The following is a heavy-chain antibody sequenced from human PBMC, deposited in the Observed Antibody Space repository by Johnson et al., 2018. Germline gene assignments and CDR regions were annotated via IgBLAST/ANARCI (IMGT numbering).Heavy chain of an antibody. J-gene: IGHJ6*02. Sequence: QVQLVQSGAEVKKPGSSVKVSCKASGGTFSSYAISWVRQAPGQRLEWMGGIIPIFGTANYAQKFQGRVTITADESTSTAYMELSSLRSEDTAVYYCARVGSTYYYERYGMDVWGQGTTVTVSS. CDR1: GGTFSSYA. V-gene: IGHV1-69*01. CDR2: IIPIFGTA. CDR3: ARVGSTYYYERYGMDV. D-gene: IGHD3-22*01.